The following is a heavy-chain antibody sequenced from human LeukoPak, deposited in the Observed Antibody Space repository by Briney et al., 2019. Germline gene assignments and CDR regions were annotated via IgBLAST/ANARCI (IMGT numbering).Heavy chain of an antibody. CDR3: ASGSQLDY. CDR1: GYTFTAYH. CDR2: INPNSGGT. J-gene: IGHJ4*02. V-gene: IGHV1-2*02. D-gene: IGHD5-24*01. Sequence: ASVKVSCKTSGYTFTAYHMHWVRQAPGQGLEWMGWINPNSGGTNYAQKFQGSVTMTRDTSISTSYMELNNLTPDDTAVYYCASGSQLDYWGQGTLVTVSS.